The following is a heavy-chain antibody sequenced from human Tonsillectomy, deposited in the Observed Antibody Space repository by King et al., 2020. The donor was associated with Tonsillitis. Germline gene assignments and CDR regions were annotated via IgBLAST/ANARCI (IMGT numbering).Heavy chain of an antibody. CDR3: AKARPGSSSTYFDY. CDR1: GFTFDDYA. CDR2: ISWNSGSI. V-gene: IGHV3-9*01. Sequence: VQLVQSGGGLVQPGRSLRLSCAASGFTFDDYAMHWVRQAPGKGLEWVSGISWNSGSIGYADSVKGRFTISRDNAKNSLYLQMNSLRAEDTALYYCAKARPGSSSTYFDYWGQGTLVTVSS. J-gene: IGHJ4*02. D-gene: IGHD6-6*01.